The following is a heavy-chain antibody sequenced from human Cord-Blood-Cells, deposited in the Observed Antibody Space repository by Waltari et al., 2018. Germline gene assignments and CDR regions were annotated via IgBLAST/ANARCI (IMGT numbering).Heavy chain of an antibody. CDR1: GFTFSRYS. V-gene: IGHV3-21*01. D-gene: IGHD6-13*01. CDR2: ISSSSSYI. CDR3: ARGVSSWHNWFDP. J-gene: IGHJ5*02. Sequence: EVQLVESGGGLVKPGGSLGLSCAASGFTFSRYSMNWVRQAPGKGREWVSSISSSSSYIYYADSVKGRFTISRDNAKNSLYLQMNSLRAEDTAVYYCARGVSSWHNWFDPWGQGTLVTVSS.